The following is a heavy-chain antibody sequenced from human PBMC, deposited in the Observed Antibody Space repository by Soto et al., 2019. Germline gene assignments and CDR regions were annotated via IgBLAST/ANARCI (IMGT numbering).Heavy chain of an antibody. D-gene: IGHD3-3*01. CDR1: GGSISSGGHY. Sequence: QVQLQESGPGLVKPSETLSLTCTVSGGSISSGGHYWNWIRQYPGKGLEWIGYIHDSGSTYYNPSLKSRVILSLDSSRNLFSLKLTSVTAAATAVYFCASESQNLYYNFWSGYYNFWGQGTLVTVSS. J-gene: IGHJ4*02. CDR2: IHDSGST. CDR3: ASESQNLYYNFWSGYYNF. V-gene: IGHV4-31*03.